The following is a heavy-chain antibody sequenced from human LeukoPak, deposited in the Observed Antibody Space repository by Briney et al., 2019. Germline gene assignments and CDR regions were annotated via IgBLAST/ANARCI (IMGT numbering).Heavy chain of an antibody. CDR1: GGSFSGYY. D-gene: IGHD2-15*01. CDR2: INHSGST. J-gene: IGHJ5*02. CDR3: ARGPLRYCSGGSCHSRWFDP. V-gene: IGHV4-34*01. Sequence: SETLSLTCAVYGGSFSGYYWSWIRQPPGKGLEWIGEINHSGSTNYNPSLKSRVTISVDTSKNQFSLKLSSVTAADTAVYYCARGPLRYCSGGSCHSRWFDPWGQGTLVTVSS.